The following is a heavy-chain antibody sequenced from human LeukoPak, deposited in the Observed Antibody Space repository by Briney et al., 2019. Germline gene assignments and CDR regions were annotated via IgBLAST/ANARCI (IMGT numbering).Heavy chain of an antibody. J-gene: IGHJ4*02. CDR2: IYYSGST. V-gene: IGHV4-59*06. CDR3: ARERAGSMVRGVLDY. CDR1: GDSISSHY. D-gene: IGHD3-10*01. Sequence: PSETPSLTCIVSGDSISSHYWSWIRQHPGKGLEWIGYIYYSGSTYYNPSLKSRVTISVDTSKNQFSLKLSSVTAADTAVYYCARERAGSMVRGVLDYWGQGTLSPSPQ.